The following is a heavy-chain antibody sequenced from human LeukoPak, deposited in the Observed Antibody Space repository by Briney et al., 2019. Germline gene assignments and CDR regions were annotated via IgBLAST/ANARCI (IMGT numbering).Heavy chain of an antibody. V-gene: IGHV4-59*01. Sequence: SETLSLTCTVSGGSISSYYWSWIRQPPGKGLEWIGYIYYSGSTNYNPSLKSRVTISVDTSKNQFSLKLSSVTAADTAVYYCARALRRLSSFDYWGRGTLVTVSS. CDR3: ARALRRLSSFDY. CDR2: IYYSGST. J-gene: IGHJ4*02. D-gene: IGHD3-3*01. CDR1: GGSISSYY.